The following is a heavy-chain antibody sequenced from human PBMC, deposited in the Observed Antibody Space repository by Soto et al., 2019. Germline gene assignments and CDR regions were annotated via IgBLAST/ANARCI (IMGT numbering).Heavy chain of an antibody. Sequence: QVQLVESGGGVVQPGRSLRLSCAASGFTFSSYGMHWVRQAPGEGLEWVAVIWYDGSNKYNADSVKGRFTISRDNSKNTLYLQMNSLRAEDTAVYYCARGDVGATLHYGMDVWGQGTTVTVSS. CDR3: ARGDVGATLHYGMDV. V-gene: IGHV3-33*01. CDR1: GFTFSSYG. D-gene: IGHD1-26*01. CDR2: IWYDGSNK. J-gene: IGHJ6*02.